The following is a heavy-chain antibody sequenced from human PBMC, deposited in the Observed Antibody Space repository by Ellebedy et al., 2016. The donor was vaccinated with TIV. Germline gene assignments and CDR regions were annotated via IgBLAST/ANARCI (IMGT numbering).Heavy chain of an antibody. J-gene: IGHJ4*02. CDR1: GGTFTSYA. CDR2: VIHDGTIT. CDR3: ASPGRDY. Sequence: AASVKVSCKASGGTFTSYAMTWVRQAPGKGLEWVSSVIHDGTITYYADSVKGRFTISRDNAKNSLFLQMNSLRAEDTAVYYCASPGRDYWGQGTLVTVSS. V-gene: IGHV3-21*04.